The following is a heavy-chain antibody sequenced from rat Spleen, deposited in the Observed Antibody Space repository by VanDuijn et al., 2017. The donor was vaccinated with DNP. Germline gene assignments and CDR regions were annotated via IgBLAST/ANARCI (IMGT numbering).Heavy chain of an antibody. CDR2: ISYDGSST. Sequence: EVQLVESGGGLVQPGRSLKLSCAASGFTFSDYNMAWVRQAPKKGLEWVATISYDGSSTYYRDSVKGRFTISRDNAKSTLYLQMDSLRSEDTATYYCARHTFNYGSYGYWGQGVMVTVSS. J-gene: IGHJ2*01. V-gene: IGHV5-7*01. CDR3: ARHTFNYGSYGY. D-gene: IGHD1-3*01. CDR1: GFTFSDYN.